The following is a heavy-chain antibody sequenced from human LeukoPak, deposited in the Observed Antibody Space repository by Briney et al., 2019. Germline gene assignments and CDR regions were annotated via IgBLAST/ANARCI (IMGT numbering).Heavy chain of an antibody. D-gene: IGHD3-10*01. CDR3: ARKNGSGSCRYYYYMDV. CDR1: GYIFTGYY. J-gene: IGHJ6*03. V-gene: IGHV1-18*04. CDR2: ISAYNGNT. Sequence: ASVKVSCKASGYIFTGYYMHWVRQAPGQELEWMGWISAYNGNTNYAQKLQGRVTMTTDTSTSTAYMELRSLRSDDTAVYYCARKNGSGSCRYYYYMDVWGKGTTVTVSS.